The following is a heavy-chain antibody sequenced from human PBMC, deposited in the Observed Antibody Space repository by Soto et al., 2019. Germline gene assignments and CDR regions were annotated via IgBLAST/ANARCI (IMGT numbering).Heavy chain of an antibody. CDR2: TYYRSKWYN. Sequence: SQTLSLTCAISGDSVSSNSAAWNWIRQSPSRGLEWLGRTYYRSKWYNDYAVSVKSRITINPDTSKNQFSLRLNSVTPEDTAVYYCARERYDFWGGYPKGGSYYYYGMDVWGQGTTVTVSS. D-gene: IGHD3-3*01. J-gene: IGHJ6*02. CDR1: GDSVSSNSAA. CDR3: ARERYDFWGGYPKGGSYYYYGMDV. V-gene: IGHV6-1*01.